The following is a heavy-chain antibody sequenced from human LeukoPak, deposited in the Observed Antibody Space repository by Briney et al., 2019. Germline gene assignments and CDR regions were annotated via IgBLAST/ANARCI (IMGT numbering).Heavy chain of an antibody. V-gene: IGHV1-2*02. CDR1: GYTFTNYG. CDR3: ARGPREGFDY. CDR2: INPNSGDT. Sequence: ASVKVSCKASGYTFTNYGISWVRQAPGQGLEWMGWINPNSGDTNFAQRWQGRVTMTSDTSISAAYMEMSRLRSDDTAIYYCARGPREGFDYWGQGTLVTVSS. J-gene: IGHJ4*02.